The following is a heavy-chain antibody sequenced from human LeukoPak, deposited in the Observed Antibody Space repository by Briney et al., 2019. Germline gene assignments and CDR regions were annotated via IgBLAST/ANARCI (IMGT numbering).Heavy chain of an antibody. CDR2: ISAYNGNT. J-gene: IGHJ4*02. V-gene: IGHV1-18*01. D-gene: IGHD3-22*01. CDR3: ARDSGITMISPPRY. CDR1: GYTFTSYD. Sequence: ASVKVSCKASGYTFTSYDINWVRQAPGQGLEWMGWISAYNGNTNYAQKLQGRVTMTTDTSTSTAYMELRSLRSDDTAVYYCARDSGITMISPPRYWGQGTLVTVSS.